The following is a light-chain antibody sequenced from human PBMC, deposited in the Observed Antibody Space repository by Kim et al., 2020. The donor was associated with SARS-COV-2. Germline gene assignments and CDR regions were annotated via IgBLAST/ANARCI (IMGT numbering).Light chain of an antibody. Sequence: APGQTARITCGGDNIGSESVHWDQQKPGQAPVLVIYYDSARPSGIPERFSGSNSGNTATLTISRVEAGDEADYYCHLWNSSSDHVVFGGGTQLTVL. CDR2: YDS. CDR1: NIGSES. V-gene: IGLV3-21*04. J-gene: IGLJ2*01. CDR3: HLWNSSSDHVV.